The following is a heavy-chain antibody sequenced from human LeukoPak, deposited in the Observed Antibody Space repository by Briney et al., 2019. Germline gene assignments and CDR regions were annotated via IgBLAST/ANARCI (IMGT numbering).Heavy chain of an antibody. CDR2: IYHSGST. J-gene: IGHJ4*02. V-gene: IGHV4-39*07. CDR3: ARVGSEWLPRGYFDY. Sequence: SETLPLTCTVSGGSISSSSYYWGWIRQPPGKGLEWIGSIYHSGSTYYNPSLKSRVTISVDTSKNQFSLKLSSVTAADTAVYYCARVGSEWLPRGYFDYWGQGTLVTVSS. CDR1: GGSISSSSYY. D-gene: IGHD3-3*01.